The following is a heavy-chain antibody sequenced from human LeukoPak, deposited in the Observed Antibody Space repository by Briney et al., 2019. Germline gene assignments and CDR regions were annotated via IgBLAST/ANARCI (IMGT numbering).Heavy chain of an antibody. Sequence: SVKVSCKASGGTFSSYAISWVRQAPGQGLEWMGRIIPILGIANYAQKFQGRVTITADKSTSTAYMELSSLRSEDTAVYYCARDSIVGARGSFDYWGQGTLVTVSS. CDR1: GGTFSSYA. CDR2: IIPILGIA. CDR3: ARDSIVGARGSFDY. J-gene: IGHJ4*02. D-gene: IGHD1-26*01. V-gene: IGHV1-69*04.